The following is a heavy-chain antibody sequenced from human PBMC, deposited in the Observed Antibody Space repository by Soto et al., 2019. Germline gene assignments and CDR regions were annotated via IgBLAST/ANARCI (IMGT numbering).Heavy chain of an antibody. CDR3: ARGVYGSWNYYNGASAFDI. CDR1: GGTLSDHG. D-gene: IGHD3-10*01. Sequence: QVQLEQSGAEVKKPGSSVKVSCKASGGTLSDHGVAWLRQAPGQGLEWMGGTIPVFNTAKYAQKFQGRVTVTADKFTTIAYIELSRLRYEDTAFYFCARGVYGSWNYYNGASAFDIWGQWTMVNVSS. J-gene: IGHJ3*02. V-gene: IGHV1-69*06. CDR2: TIPVFNTA.